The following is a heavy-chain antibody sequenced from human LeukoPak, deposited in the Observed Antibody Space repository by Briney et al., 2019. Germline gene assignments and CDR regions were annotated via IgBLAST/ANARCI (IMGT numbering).Heavy chain of an antibody. D-gene: IGHD3-9*01. J-gene: IGHJ4*02. CDR1: GGSVSSGSYY. Sequence: SETLSLTCTVSGGSVSSGSYYWSWIRQPPGKGLEWIGYIYYSGSTNYNPSLKSRVTISVDTSKNQFSLKLSSVTAADTAVYYCARVGYDILTGYYLFDYWGQGTLVTVSS. CDR3: ARVGYDILTGYYLFDY. V-gene: IGHV4-61*01. CDR2: IYYSGST.